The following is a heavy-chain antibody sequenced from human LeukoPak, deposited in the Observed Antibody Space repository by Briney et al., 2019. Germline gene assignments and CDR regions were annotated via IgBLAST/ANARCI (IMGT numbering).Heavy chain of an antibody. V-gene: IGHV4-39*01. CDR3: ARHGGYSSSWYIDY. CDR2: IYYSGST. J-gene: IGHJ4*02. Sequence: SETLSLTCTVSGGSISTNTYYWGWIRQPPGKGLEWIGSIYYSGSTYYNPSLKSRVTVSVDTSKNQFSLRLSSVTAADTAVYYCARHGGYSSSWYIDYWGQGTLVTVSS. D-gene: IGHD6-13*01. CDR1: GGSISTNTYY.